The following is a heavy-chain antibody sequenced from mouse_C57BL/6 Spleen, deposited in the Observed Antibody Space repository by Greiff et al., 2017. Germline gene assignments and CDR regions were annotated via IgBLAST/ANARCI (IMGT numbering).Heavy chain of an antibody. V-gene: IGHV1-61*01. D-gene: IGHD1-1*01. CDR2: IYPSDSET. CDR3: ATYYGAS. CDR1: GYTFTSYW. J-gene: IGHJ3*01. Sequence: QVQLQQPGAELVRPGSSVKLSCKASGYTFTSYWMDWVKQRPGQGLEWIGNIYPSDSETHYNQKFKDKATLTVDKSSSTAYMQLSSLTSEDSAVXYCATYYGASWGQGTLGTVAA.